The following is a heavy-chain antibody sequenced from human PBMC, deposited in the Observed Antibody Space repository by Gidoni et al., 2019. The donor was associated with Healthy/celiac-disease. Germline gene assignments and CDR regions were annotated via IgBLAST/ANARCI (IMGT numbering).Heavy chain of an antibody. CDR3: ANSPGNLYGY. CDR2: ISYDGSNK. J-gene: IGHJ4*02. D-gene: IGHD3-10*01. CDR1: GFTFSSYG. Sequence: QVQLVESGGGVVQPGRSLRLSCAASGFTFSSYGMHWVRQAPGKGLEWVAVISYDGSNKYYADSVKGRFTISRDNSKNTLYLQMNSLRAEDTAVYYCANSPGNLYGYWGQGTLVTVSS. V-gene: IGHV3-30*18.